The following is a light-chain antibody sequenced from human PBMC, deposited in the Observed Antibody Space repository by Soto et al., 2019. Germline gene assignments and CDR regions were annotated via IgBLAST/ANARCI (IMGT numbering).Light chain of an antibody. V-gene: IGKV3-20*01. CDR1: QSVSSRY. CDR2: GAS. CDR3: QQYGSSPGWT. J-gene: IGKJ1*01. Sequence: EIVLTQSPGTLSLSPGERATLSCRASQSVSSRYLAWYQQKPGQAPRLLISGASSRATGIPDRFSGSGSGTDFTLIISRLEPEDFAVYYCQQYGSSPGWTFGQGTKVDIK.